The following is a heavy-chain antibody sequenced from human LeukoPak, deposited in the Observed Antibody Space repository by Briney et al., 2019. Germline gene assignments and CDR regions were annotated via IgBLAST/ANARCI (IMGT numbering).Heavy chain of an antibody. V-gene: IGHV1-2*02. J-gene: IGHJ4*02. D-gene: IGHD3-22*01. CDR3: ARDYLFGDYYDSSGYSGAFDY. Sequence: GASVKVSCKASGYTFTGYYMHWVRQAPGQGLEWMGWINPNSGGTNYAQKFQGRVTMTRDTSISTAYMELSSLRSEDTAVYYCARDYLFGDYYDSSGYSGAFDYWGQGTLVTVSS. CDR2: INPNSGGT. CDR1: GYTFTGYY.